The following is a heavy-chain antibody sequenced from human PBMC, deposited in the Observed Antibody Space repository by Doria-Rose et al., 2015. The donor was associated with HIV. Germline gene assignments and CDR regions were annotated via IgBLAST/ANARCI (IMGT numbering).Heavy chain of an antibody. D-gene: IGHD6-13*01. CDR3: ARIKSSRWYHKYYFDF. CDR1: GVSLSSPGMG. CDR2: IFSDDER. J-gene: IGHJ4*02. V-gene: IGHV2-26*01. Sequence: QESGPVLVKPTETLTLTCTVSGVSLSSPGMGVSWIRQPPGKALEWLAKIFSDDERSYKTSLKSRLNITKGTSKSQVVLTMTDMDPVDTATYYCARIKSSRWYHKYYFDFWGQGTLVIVSA.